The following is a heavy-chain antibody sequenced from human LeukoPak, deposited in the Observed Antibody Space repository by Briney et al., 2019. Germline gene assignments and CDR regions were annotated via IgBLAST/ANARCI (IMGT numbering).Heavy chain of an antibody. Sequence: SVKVSCKASGGTFSSYAISWVRQAPGQGLEWMGVIIPIFGTTNYAQKFQGRVTINTDAFTSTSYMELSSLRSEDTAVYYCARDGPYSSSSRVVGPRTSGGGGFDYWGQGTLITVSS. J-gene: IGHJ4*02. D-gene: IGHD6-6*01. CDR2: IIPIFGTT. CDR3: ARDGPYSSSSRVVGPRTSGGGGFDY. CDR1: GGTFSSYA. V-gene: IGHV1-69*05.